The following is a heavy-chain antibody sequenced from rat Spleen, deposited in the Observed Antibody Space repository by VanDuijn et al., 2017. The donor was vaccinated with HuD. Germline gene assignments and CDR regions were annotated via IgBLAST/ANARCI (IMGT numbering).Heavy chain of an antibody. D-gene: IGHD3-1*01. V-gene: IGHV3-3*01. J-gene: IGHJ3*01. Sequence: EVQLQESGPGLVKPSQSLSLTCSVTGYSITSGYGWNWIRKFPGNKLEWMGYINNAGSTKYNPPLQSQISITRDTSKNQFFLQVNSVTTEDTATYYCARQRGPSWFAYWGQGTLVTVSS. CDR3: ARQRGPSWFAY. CDR2: INNAGST. CDR1: GYSITSGYG.